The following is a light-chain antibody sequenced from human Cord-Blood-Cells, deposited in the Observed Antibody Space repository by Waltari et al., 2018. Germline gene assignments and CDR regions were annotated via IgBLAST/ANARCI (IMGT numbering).Light chain of an antibody. CDR2: GAS. CDR3: QQYNNWLT. J-gene: IGKJ4*01. CDR1: QRVSSN. V-gene: IGKV3-15*01. Sequence: EIVMTQSPATLSVSPGERATLSCRASQRVSSNLAWYQQKPGHAPRLLIYGASTRATGIPARFSGSGSGTEFTLTISSLQSEDFAVYYCQQYNNWLTFGGGTKVEIK.